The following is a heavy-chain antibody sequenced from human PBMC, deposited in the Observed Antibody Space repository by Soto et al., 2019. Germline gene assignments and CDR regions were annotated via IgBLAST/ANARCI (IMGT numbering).Heavy chain of an antibody. V-gene: IGHV4-4*07. CDR1: GASISGFY. J-gene: IGHJ5*02. CDR3: AKGRGALTVVSNWFDP. D-gene: IGHD3-22*01. CDR2: IYATGTT. Sequence: LETLSLTCTVSGASISGFYWSWIRKSAGKGLEWIGRIYATGTTDYNPSLKSRVMMSVDTSKKQFSLKLRSVTAADTAFYYCAKGRGALTVVSNWFDPWGQGTLVTVSS.